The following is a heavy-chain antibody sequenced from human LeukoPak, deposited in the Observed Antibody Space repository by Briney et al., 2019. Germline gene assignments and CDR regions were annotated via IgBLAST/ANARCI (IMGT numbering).Heavy chain of an antibody. V-gene: IGHV1-18*01. Sequence: ASVKVSCKSSGYTFTSYGISWVRPAPGQGLEWMGWISAYNGNTNYAQKLQGRVTMTTDTSTSTAYMELRSLRSDDTAVYYCARVKWLGDAFDIWGQGTMVTVSS. J-gene: IGHJ3*02. CDR1: GYTFTSYG. CDR3: ARVKWLGDAFDI. CDR2: ISAYNGNT. D-gene: IGHD6-19*01.